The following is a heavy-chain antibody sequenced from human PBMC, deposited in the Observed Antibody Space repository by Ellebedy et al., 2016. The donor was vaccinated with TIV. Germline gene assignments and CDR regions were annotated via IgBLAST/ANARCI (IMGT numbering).Heavy chain of an antibody. D-gene: IGHD3-10*01. CDR3: ARDMTGIVDI. CDR2: ICRGGSTM. J-gene: IGHJ3*02. Sequence: GESLKISCAASGFTFTDYYMSWIRQAPGKGLEWVAYICRGGSTMKYADSAKGRFTISRDNADNSLYLQMNSLRADDTAFYYCARDMTGIVDIWGQGTMVTVSS. V-gene: IGHV3-11*04. CDR1: GFTFTDYY.